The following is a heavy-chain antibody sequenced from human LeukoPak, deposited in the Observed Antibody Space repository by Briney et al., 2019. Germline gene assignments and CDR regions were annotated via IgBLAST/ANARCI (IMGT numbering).Heavy chain of an antibody. V-gene: IGHV4-59*01. CDR2: IYYSGRA. Sequence: KASETLSLTCTVSGDSISSYYWSWIRQPPGKALEWIGYIYYSGRANYDPSLKSRVPIPVDTSRSQFSLRLSSVTAADTAVYYCARVRGYDWESFHDYWGKGNWVTASS. CDR1: GDSISSYY. D-gene: IGHD5-12*01. CDR3: ARVRGYDWESFHDY. J-gene: IGHJ4*02.